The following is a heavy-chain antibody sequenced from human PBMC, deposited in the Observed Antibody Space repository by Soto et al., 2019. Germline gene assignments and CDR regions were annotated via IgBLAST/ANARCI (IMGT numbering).Heavy chain of an antibody. D-gene: IGHD6-13*01. V-gene: IGHV3-23*01. CDR3: EKVGLFRNGYMGVVRGDY. CDR2: ITDGGGST. J-gene: IGHJ4*02. CDR1: GFTFGSYA. Sequence: EVQLLESGGGLVQPGGSLRLSCAASGFTFGSYAMSWVRQAPGKGLEWVSGITDGGGSTFYANSLQGRFTISRDNSKNTLYHQMSSLTAADTATYSCEKVGLFRNGYMGVVRGDYWGQGTLVTVSA.